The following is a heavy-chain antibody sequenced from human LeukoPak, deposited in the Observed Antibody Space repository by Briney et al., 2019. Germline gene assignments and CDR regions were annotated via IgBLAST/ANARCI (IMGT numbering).Heavy chain of an antibody. CDR1: GITFSDYA. Sequence: GGSLRLSCSASGITFSDYAMHWVRQAPGKGLEYVSGISDDGGGTYYADSVKGRFTISRDNSKNTLSLQMSSLRAEDTAVYYCARGYSSGWYSNHWGQGTLVTVSS. V-gene: IGHV3-64D*06. D-gene: IGHD6-19*01. CDR2: ISDDGGGT. CDR3: ARGYSSGWYSNH. J-gene: IGHJ5*02.